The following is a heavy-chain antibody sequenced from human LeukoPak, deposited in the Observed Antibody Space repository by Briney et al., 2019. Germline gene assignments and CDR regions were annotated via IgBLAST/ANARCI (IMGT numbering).Heavy chain of an antibody. Sequence: PSETLSLTCTVSGGSISSSSYYWGWIRQPPGKGLEWIGSIYYSGSTYYNPSLKSRVTISVDTSKNQFSLKLSSVTAADTAVYYCARGLYCSNTSCFLRSWFDPWGQGTLVTVSS. J-gene: IGHJ5*02. V-gene: IGHV4-39*07. CDR3: ARGLYCSNTSCFLRSWFDP. D-gene: IGHD2-2*01. CDR2: IYYSGST. CDR1: GGSISSSSYY.